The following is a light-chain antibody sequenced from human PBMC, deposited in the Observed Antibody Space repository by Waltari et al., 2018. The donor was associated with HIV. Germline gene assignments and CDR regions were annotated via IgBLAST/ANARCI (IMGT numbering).Light chain of an antibody. J-gene: IGLJ2*01. CDR3: SSYTDSDFLV. V-gene: IGLV2-14*03. Sequence: ALTQPASVSGSPGQSVTISCTATTSDLAISNFVPWYQQPPGKAPQLILYGCSYPALGVSYRFSGSKAADTASLTISGLQAEDEADYYCSSYTDSDFLVFGGGTKLTVL. CDR1: TSDLAISNF. CDR2: GCS.